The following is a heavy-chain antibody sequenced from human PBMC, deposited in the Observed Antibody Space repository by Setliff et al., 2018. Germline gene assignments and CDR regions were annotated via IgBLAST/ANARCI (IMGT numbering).Heavy chain of an antibody. D-gene: IGHD3-22*01. CDR3: ARLALTGYDSSGYYYALDYYYYMDV. CDR2: ISTSSSTI. V-gene: IGHV3-48*01. Sequence: QPGGSLRLSCVASGFTFSSHGMTWVRLAPGKGLEWISYISTSSSTIYNADSVKGRFTIPRDNANHSLYLQMNSLRAEDTAVYYCARLALTGYDSSGYYYALDYYYYMDVWGKGTTVTVSS. CDR1: GFTFSSHG. J-gene: IGHJ6*03.